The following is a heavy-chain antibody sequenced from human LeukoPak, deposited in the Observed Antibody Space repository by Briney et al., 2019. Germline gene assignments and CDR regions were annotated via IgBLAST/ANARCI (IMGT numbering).Heavy chain of an antibody. Sequence: SETLSLTCTVSGDSIRSSSYYWGWIRQPPGKGLEWIGSISYSGSTYNNPSLKSRVTISVDTSKNQFSLKLSSVTAPDTAVYYCARRVYSGSYNWYFDLWGRGTLVTVSS. CDR3: ARRVYSGSYNWYFDL. CDR2: ISYSGST. V-gene: IGHV4-39*01. J-gene: IGHJ2*01. CDR1: GDSIRSSSYY. D-gene: IGHD1-26*01.